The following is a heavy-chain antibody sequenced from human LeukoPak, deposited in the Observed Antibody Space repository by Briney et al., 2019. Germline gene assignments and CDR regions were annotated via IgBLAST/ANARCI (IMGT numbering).Heavy chain of an antibody. CDR2: IYHSGST. Sequence: PSETLSLTCTVSGGSISGSSYFWGWIRQPPGKGLEWIGYIYHSGSTYYNPSHKSRVTISVDRSKNQFSLKLSSVTAADTAVYYCARWRSSGYYYFDYWGQGTLVTVSS. CDR1: GGSISGSSYF. J-gene: IGHJ4*02. V-gene: IGHV4-30-2*01. D-gene: IGHD3-22*01. CDR3: ARWRSSGYYYFDY.